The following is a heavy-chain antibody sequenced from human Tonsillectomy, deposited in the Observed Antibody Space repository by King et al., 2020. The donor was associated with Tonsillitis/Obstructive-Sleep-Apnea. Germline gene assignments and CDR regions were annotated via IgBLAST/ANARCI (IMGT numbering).Heavy chain of an antibody. J-gene: IGHJ3*02. V-gene: IGHV3-23*04. Sequence: VQLVESGGGLVQPGGSLRLSCAASGFTINNYVMTWVRQAPGKGLEWVSALSGSVGITYYADSVKGRFTISRDNSKNTLYLQMNSLRVEDTAVYYCAGIVGVVVVISSGDAFDIWGQGTMVTVSS. CDR1: GFTINNYV. D-gene: IGHD2-21*01. CDR2: LSGSVGIT. CDR3: AGIVGVVVVISSGDAFDI.